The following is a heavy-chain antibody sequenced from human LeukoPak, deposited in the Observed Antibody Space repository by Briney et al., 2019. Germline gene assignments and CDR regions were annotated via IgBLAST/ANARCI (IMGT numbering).Heavy chain of an antibody. CDR1: GFTFSSYS. D-gene: IGHD4-17*01. CDR2: ISGSGGYI. V-gene: IGHV3-21*06. J-gene: IGHJ3*02. CDR3: ARDLYGDYAFDI. Sequence: GSLRLSCAASGFTFSSYSMNWVRQAPGKGLEWVSSISGSGGYIYYADSVKGRFTILRDNAENSLFLQMSSLRADDTAVYYCARDLYGDYAFDIWGQGTMVTVSS.